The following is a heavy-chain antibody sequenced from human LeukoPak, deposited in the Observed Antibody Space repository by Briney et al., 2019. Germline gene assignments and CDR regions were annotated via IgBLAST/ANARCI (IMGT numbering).Heavy chain of an antibody. CDR1: GGTISNYY. J-gene: IGHJ4*02. CDR3: ARFGITVVRGGKYYFDY. D-gene: IGHD3-10*01. CDR2: IYYSGAT. Sequence: SETLSLTCTVSGGTISNYYWSWIRQPPGKGLEWIGHIYYSGATKYNPSLKSRITISVDTSKNQFSLMLSSVTAADTAVYYCARFGITVVRGGKYYFDYWGQGTLVTVSS. V-gene: IGHV4-59*08.